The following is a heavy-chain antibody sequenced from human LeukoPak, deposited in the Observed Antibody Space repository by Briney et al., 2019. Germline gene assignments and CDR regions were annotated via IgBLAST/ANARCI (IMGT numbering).Heavy chain of an antibody. D-gene: IGHD3-22*01. J-gene: IGHJ3*01. CDR2: INPNSGGT. V-gene: IGHV1-2*02. Sequence: ASVKVSCKASGYTFTAYYIHWVRQAPGQGLEWMGWINPNSGGTKYTQNFQGRATMTRDTSINTAYMEVSSLRSGDTAVYFCARDLDYNDNSDYDSFDVWGQGTMVTVSS. CDR1: GYTFTAYY. CDR3: ARDLDYNDNSDYDSFDV.